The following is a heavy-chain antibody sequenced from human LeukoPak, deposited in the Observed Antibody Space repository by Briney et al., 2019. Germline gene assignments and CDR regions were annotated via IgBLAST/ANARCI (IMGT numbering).Heavy chain of an antibody. D-gene: IGHD1-26*01. J-gene: IGHJ4*02. CDR2: ISSSSSYI. CDR1: GFTFSSYS. V-gene: IGHV3-21*04. CDR3: ARARGLPAYLDY. Sequence: GGSLRLSCAASGFTFSSYSMNWVRQAPGKGLEWVSSISSSSSYIYYADSVKGRFTISRDNAKNSLYLQMNSLRAEDTAVYYCARARGLPAYLDYWGQGTLVTVSS.